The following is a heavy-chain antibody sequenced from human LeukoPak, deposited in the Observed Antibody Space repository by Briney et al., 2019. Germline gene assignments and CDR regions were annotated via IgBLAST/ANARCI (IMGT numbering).Heavy chain of an antibody. CDR1: RFSFSDYA. V-gene: IGHV3-30*04. J-gene: IGHJ6*02. D-gene: IGHD2-21*02. Sequence: PGGSLGLSCAASRFSFSDYAMHWVRQAPGKGLEWVAVISYDGSVKYYAESVRGRFTISRDNSKNTLYLQMNSLRAEDTAVYYCARDGYGDYDYHYGMDVWGQGTTVTVSS. CDR3: ARDGYGDYDYHYGMDV. CDR2: ISYDGSVK.